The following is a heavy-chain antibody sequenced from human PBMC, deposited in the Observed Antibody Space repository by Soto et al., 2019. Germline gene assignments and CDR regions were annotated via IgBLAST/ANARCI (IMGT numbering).Heavy chain of an antibody. Sequence: GGSLRLSCAASGFTFSSYEMNWVRQAPGKGLEWVSYISSSGSIIYYADSVKGRFTISRDNAKNSLYLQMNSLRAEDTAVYYCARDPPRGVVPAAILAYSGYDLHYFDYWGQGTLVTVSS. CDR1: GFTFSSYE. V-gene: IGHV3-48*03. CDR3: ARDPPRGVVPAAILAYSGYDLHYFDY. D-gene: IGHD2-2*02. CDR2: ISSSGSII. J-gene: IGHJ4*02.